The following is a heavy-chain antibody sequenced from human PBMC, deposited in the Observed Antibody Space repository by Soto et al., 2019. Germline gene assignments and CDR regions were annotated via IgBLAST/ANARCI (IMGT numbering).Heavy chain of an antibody. CDR1: GFTFGDYA. Sequence: PGGSLRLSCTASGFTFGDYAMSWFRQAPGKRLEWVGFIRSKAYGGTTEYAASVRGRFTISRDDSKSIAYLQMNSLKTEDTAVYYCTKGGVPAPSDYWGQGTLVTVSS. D-gene: IGHD2-2*01. J-gene: IGHJ4*02. V-gene: IGHV3-49*03. CDR2: IRSKAYGGTT. CDR3: TKGGVPAPSDY.